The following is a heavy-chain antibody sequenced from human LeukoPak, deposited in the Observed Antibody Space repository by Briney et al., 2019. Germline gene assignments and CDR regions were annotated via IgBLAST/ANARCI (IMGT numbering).Heavy chain of an antibody. J-gene: IGHJ4*02. CDR3: ASGGRTGGDY. CDR2: INHSGST. V-gene: IGHV4-34*01. Sequence: SETLSLTCAVYGGSLSGYYWSWIRQPPGKGLEWIGEINHSGSTNYNPSLKSRVTISVDTSKNQFSLKLSSVTAADTAVYYCASGGRTGGDYWGQGTLVTVSS. D-gene: IGHD1-14*01. CDR1: GGSLSGYY.